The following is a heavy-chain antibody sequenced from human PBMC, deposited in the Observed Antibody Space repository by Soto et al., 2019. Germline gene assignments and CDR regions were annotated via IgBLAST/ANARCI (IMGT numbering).Heavy chain of an antibody. CDR1: GDSVSSVGFH. CDR3: ARAPVGLDTISYFDY. V-gene: IGHV4-30-4*01. D-gene: IGHD3-3*01. Sequence: SETLSLTCTVSGDSVSSVGFHWAWLRRPPGKGLEWIGYIYNGGSTYYRPSLESRMHMPLDATRNHYSLRLTSVTAADTAVYFCARAPVGLDTISYFDYWGQGKLVTVSS. CDR2: IYNGGST. J-gene: IGHJ4*02.